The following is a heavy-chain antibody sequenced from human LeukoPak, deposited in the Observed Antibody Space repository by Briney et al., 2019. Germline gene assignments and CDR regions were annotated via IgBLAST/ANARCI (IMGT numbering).Heavy chain of an antibody. V-gene: IGHV3-30*18. CDR2: ISYDGSNK. J-gene: IGHJ4*02. Sequence: GGSLRLSCAASGFTFSSYWMSWVRQAPGKGLEWVAVISYDGSNKYYADSVKGRFTISRDNSKNTLYLQMNSLRAEDTAVYYCAKDVYSSGWTFDYWGQGTLVTVSS. CDR3: AKDVYSSGWTFDY. D-gene: IGHD6-19*01. CDR1: GFTFSSYW.